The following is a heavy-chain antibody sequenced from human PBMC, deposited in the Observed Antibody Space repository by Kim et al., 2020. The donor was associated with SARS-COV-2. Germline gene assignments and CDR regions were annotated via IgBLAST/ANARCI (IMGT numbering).Heavy chain of an antibody. CDR3: ARARGYSYGSLDY. Sequence: TPPLSSRVTISVNTSRNQFSLQLNSVTAADTAVYYCARARGYSYGSLDYWGQGTLVTVSS. V-gene: IGHV4-39*01. J-gene: IGHJ4*02. D-gene: IGHD5-18*01.